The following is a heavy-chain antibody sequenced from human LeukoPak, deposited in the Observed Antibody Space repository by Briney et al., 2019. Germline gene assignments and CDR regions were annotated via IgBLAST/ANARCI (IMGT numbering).Heavy chain of an antibody. J-gene: IGHJ6*02. D-gene: IGHD3-10*01. CDR1: GFTFSSYA. Sequence: GGSLRLSCAASGFTFSSYAMHWVRQAPGKGLEWVAVISYDGSNKYYADSVKGRFTISRDNSKNTLYLQMNSLRAEDTAVYYCARPGAKYGSGSLYYYYGMDVWGQGTTVTVSS. CDR2: ISYDGSNK. CDR3: ARPGAKYGSGSLYYYYGMDV. V-gene: IGHV3-30-3*01.